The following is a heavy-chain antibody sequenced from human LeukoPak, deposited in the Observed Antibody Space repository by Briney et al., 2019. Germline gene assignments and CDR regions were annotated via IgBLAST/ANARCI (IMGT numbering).Heavy chain of an antibody. CDR1: GFTFSSYG. J-gene: IGHJ4*02. V-gene: IGHV3-33*08. D-gene: IGHD6-13*01. Sequence: PGGSLRLSCAASGFTFSSYGMHWVRQAPGKGLEWVAVIWYDGSNKYYADSVKGRFTISRDNSKNTLYLQMNSLRAEDTAVYYCARDRNIAAAFIDYWGQGTLVTVSS. CDR3: ARDRNIAAAFIDY. CDR2: IWYDGSNK.